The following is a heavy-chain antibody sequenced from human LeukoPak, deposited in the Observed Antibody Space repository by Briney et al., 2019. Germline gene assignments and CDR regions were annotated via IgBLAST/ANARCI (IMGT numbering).Heavy chain of an antibody. CDR3: ARDTNEEYSSSSDGLTV. CDR1: GGNFGNYV. CDR2: ITPFFGVA. V-gene: IGHV1-69*04. Sequence: SVKVSCKASGGNFGNYVIHWVRQAPGQGLEWMGRITPFFGVANYAQTFQDRVTFTADKITNTAYMQISSLKSEDTAVYFCARDTNEEYSSSSDGLTVWGQGTTVTVSS. J-gene: IGHJ6*02. D-gene: IGHD6-6*01.